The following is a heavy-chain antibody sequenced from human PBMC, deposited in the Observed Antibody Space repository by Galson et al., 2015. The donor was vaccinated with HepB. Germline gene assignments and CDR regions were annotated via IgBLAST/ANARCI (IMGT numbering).Heavy chain of an antibody. CDR3: ARCDTGGACYPPGY. D-gene: IGHD2-21*02. Sequence: SLRLSCAASGFTFSSYGMHWVRQAPGKGLEWVAVISYDGSNKYYADSVKGRFTISRDNSKNTLYLQMNSLRAEDTAVYYCARCDTGGACYPPGYWGQGTLVTVSS. CDR1: GFTFSSYG. CDR2: ISYDGSNK. J-gene: IGHJ4*02. V-gene: IGHV3-30*03.